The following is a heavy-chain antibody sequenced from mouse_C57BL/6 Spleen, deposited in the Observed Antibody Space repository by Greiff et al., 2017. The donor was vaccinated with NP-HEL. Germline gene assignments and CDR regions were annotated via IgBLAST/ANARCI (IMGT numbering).Heavy chain of an antibody. Sequence: VQLQQSGAELARPGASVKLSCKASGYTFTSYGISWVKQRTGQGLEWIGEIYPRSGNTYYNEKFKGKATLTADKSSSTAYMELRSLTSEDSAVYFCARYDYSNPYWYFDVWGTGTTVTVSS. V-gene: IGHV1-81*01. J-gene: IGHJ1*03. CDR1: GYTFTSYG. CDR2: IYPRSGNT. D-gene: IGHD2-5*01. CDR3: ARYDYSNPYWYFDV.